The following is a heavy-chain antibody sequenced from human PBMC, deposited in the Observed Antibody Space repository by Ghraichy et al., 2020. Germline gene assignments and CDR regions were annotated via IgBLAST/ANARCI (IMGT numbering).Heavy chain of an antibody. CDR2: IYYSGST. D-gene: IGHD6-19*01. CDR3: ARLPVAGTGMIDY. V-gene: IGHV4-39*01. J-gene: IGHJ4*02. Sequence: SETLSLTCTVSGGSISSSSYYWGWIRQPPGKGLEWIGSIYYSGSTYYNPSLKSRVTISVDTSKNQFSLKLSSVTAADTAVYYCARLPVAGTGMIDYWGQGTLVTVSS. CDR1: GGSISSSSYY.